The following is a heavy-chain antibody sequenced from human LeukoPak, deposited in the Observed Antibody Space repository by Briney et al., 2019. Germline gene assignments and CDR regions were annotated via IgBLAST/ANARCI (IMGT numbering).Heavy chain of an antibody. CDR1: GTAFSAHA. CDR2: IRGSTAGT. D-gene: IGHD3-10*01. V-gene: IGHV3-23*01. CDR3: AKDPVYTSGT. Sequence: GGSLRLSCAASGTAFSAHAMTWVRQAPGKGLEWVSTIRGSTAGTYYADSVRGRFIISRDESENTLYLQMNSLTAADTAVYYCAKDPVYTSGTWGQGTLVTVSS. J-gene: IGHJ5*02.